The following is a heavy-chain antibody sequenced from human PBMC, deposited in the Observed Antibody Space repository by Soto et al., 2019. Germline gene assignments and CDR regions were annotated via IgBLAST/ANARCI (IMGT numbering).Heavy chain of an antibody. D-gene: IGHD4-17*01. J-gene: IGHJ4*02. Sequence: GGSRRRSCEASGFTFNTYIMHGGRQPPGKGLEWLAAIWYDGTQKYYADSVKGRFIISRDNSKKTLYLEMNSLRAEDTAVYYCARAGGTTVTGLWHFDSWGQGTLVTVSS. CDR3: ARAGGTTVTGLWHFDS. CDR2: IWYDGTQK. CDR1: GFTFNTYI. V-gene: IGHV3-33*01.